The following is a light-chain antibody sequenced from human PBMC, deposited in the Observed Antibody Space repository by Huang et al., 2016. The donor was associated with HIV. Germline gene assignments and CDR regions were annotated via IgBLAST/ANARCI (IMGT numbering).Light chain of an antibody. CDR2: WAS. Sequence: DIVMTQSPDSLAVSLGERATINCKSSQTISYNKNYLAWYQQKPGQSPKLRIYWASTRESGVPDRFSGSGSGTDFPLTISSLQAEDVAVYYCQQYYSKPLTFGGGTKVEIK. CDR3: QQYYSKPLT. J-gene: IGKJ4*01. V-gene: IGKV4-1*01. CDR1: QTISYNKNY.